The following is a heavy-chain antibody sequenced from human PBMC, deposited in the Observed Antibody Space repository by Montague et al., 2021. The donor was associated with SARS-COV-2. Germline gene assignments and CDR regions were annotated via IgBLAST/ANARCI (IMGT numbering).Heavy chain of an antibody. CDR3: ARDGTVGDWFDP. Sequence: TLSLTCTVSGSSIRGENYYWSWIRQHPGKGLEWIGYIHYSGTTDYNPSLNSRVSISVDTSKNQFSLKLRSVTAADTAVYFCARDGTVGDWFDPWGQGTLVTVSS. J-gene: IGHJ5*02. V-gene: IGHV4-31*03. D-gene: IGHD1-26*01. CDR2: IHYSGTT. CDR1: GSSIRGENYY.